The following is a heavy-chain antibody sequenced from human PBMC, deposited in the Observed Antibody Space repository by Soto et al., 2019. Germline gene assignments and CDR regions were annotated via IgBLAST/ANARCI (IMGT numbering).Heavy chain of an antibody. CDR3: ARIVGGVTADY. V-gene: IGHV4-61*01. J-gene: IGHJ4*02. CDR1: GDSVSSVYWF. Sequence: QLQLRESGPELLKPSETLSLTCTVSGDSVSSVYWFWTWLRQRPGKGLEWIAYISYTGDTNYNPALKSRVTISVEPSTNQVSLKLTSVTAADTAVYFCARIVGGVTADYWGQGTMVTVSS. D-gene: IGHD3-16*01. CDR2: ISYTGDT.